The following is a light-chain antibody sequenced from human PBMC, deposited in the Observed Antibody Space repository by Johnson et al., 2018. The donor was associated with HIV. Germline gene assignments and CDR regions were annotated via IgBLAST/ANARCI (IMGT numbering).Light chain of an antibody. Sequence: QSVLTQPPSVSAAPGQKVTISCSGSSSNIGINYVSWYQQLPGTAPKLLIYDNTKRPSGIPDRFSGSKSGTSATLGITGLQTGDEADYYCGTWASSLSACVLGTRTKVTVL. V-gene: IGLV1-51*01. J-gene: IGLJ1*01. CDR2: DNT. CDR3: GTWASSLSACV. CDR1: SSNIGINY.